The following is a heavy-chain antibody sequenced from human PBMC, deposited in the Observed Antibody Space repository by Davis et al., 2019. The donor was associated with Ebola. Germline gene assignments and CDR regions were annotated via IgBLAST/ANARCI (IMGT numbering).Heavy chain of an antibody. Sequence: PSETLSLTCTVSGGSISSYYWSWIRQPPGKGLEWIGYIYYSGSTYYNPSLKSRVTISVDTSKNQFSLKLSSVTAADTAVYYCARENRYYYDSSGYSTTGANWGQGTLVTVSS. CDR1: GGSISSYY. V-gene: IGHV4-59*04. D-gene: IGHD3-22*01. CDR3: ARENRYYYDSSGYSTTGAN. CDR2: IYYSGST. J-gene: IGHJ4*02.